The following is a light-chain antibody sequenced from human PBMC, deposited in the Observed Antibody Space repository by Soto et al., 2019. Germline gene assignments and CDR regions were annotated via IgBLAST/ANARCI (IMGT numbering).Light chain of an antibody. CDR1: SSNIGNNY. CDR3: GTWDTSLSAYV. CDR2: DND. J-gene: IGLJ1*01. V-gene: IGLV1-51*01. Sequence: QSVLTQSPSVSAAPGQQVTISCSGSSSNIGNNYVSWYQHLPGTAPKLLSYDNDKRPPGISDRFSGSKSGTSATLDIAGLQTGGEADYYCGTWDTSLSAYVFGPGTKVTVL.